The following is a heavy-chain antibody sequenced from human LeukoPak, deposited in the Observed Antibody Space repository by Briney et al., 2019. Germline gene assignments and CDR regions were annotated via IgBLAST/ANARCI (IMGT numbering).Heavy chain of an antibody. V-gene: IGHV3-48*03. CDR1: GFTFSSYE. CDR3: AREVVPQYYFDY. CDR2: ISSSGSTI. J-gene: IGHJ4*02. D-gene: IGHD2-21*01. Sequence: PGGSLRLSCAASGFTFSSYEMNWVRQAPGKGLECVSYISSSGSTIYYADSVKGRFTISRDNAKNSLYLQMNSLRADDTAVYYCAREVVPQYYFDYWGQGTLVTVSS.